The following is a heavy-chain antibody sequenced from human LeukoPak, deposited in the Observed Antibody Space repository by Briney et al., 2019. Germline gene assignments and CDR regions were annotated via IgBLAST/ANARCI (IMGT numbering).Heavy chain of an antibody. D-gene: IGHD4-17*01. Sequence: SETLSLTCAVSGDSFSSHYWTWIRQSPGTGLELSGYISHIGRTNYNPSLKSRVTISIDTSKNQFSLKLRSVTAADTAVYYCARDLVTVTKGFDIWGQGTMVSVSS. CDR2: ISHIGRT. J-gene: IGHJ3*02. V-gene: IGHV4-59*11. CDR3: ARDLVTVTKGFDI. CDR1: GDSFSSHY.